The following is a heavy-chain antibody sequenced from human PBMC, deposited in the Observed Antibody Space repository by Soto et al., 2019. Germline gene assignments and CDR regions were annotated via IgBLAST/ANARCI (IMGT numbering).Heavy chain of an antibody. D-gene: IGHD2-15*01. J-gene: IGHJ4*02. CDR3: SRGRGSCSGATCYYSDY. V-gene: IGHV3-74*01. Sequence: GSLRLSCAASGLSVSNYWMHWVRQTPGKGLVWVSRINSDDTSSSYAASVKGRFTISRDNAKNTLYLQMNSLRAEDTAVYYFSRGRGSCSGATCYYSDYWGQGALVTVSS. CDR1: GLSVSNYW. CDR2: INSDDTSS.